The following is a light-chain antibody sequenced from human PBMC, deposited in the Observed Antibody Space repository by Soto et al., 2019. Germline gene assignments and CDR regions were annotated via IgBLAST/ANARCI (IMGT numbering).Light chain of an antibody. J-gene: IGLJ1*01. V-gene: IGLV1-44*01. CDR3: AAWDDSPNGYV. Sequence: SVLTQPPSASGTPGQRVTISCSGSSSNIGSYSVSWYQQFPGTAPKLLIYTNNQRPSGVPDRFSGSKSGTSASLAISGLQSEDEADYSSAAWDDSPNGYVFGTGTKVTVL. CDR2: TNN. CDR1: SSNIGSYS.